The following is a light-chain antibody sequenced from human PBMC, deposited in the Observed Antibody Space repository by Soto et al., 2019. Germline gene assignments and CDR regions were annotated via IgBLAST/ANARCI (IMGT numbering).Light chain of an antibody. J-gene: IGLJ3*02. V-gene: IGLV2-14*01. CDR3: SSYTSSSTVWV. CDR1: SSDVGGYNY. CDR2: EVS. Sequence: QSVLTQPASVSGSPGQSITISCTGTSSDVGGYNYVSWYQQYPGKAPKLVIYEVSNRPSGVSNRFSGSKSGNTASLTISGLQAEDEADYYCSSYTSSSTVWVFGGGTKLTVL.